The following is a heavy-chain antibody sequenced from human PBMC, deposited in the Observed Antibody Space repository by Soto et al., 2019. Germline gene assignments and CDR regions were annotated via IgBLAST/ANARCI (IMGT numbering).Heavy chain of an antibody. J-gene: IGHJ5*01. Sequence: PSETLSRTCTVSASCIYSSSSYWGGIRQPPGHGLEWIGNTYHSGSPSYNPSLNILLTSPIYTANNHVSCTLSSWTAADTAVYYCAREKRVAPINMVRGRIVQTQSNWLDSWGKGITVTVSS. V-gene: IGHV4-30-4*01. CDR2: TYHSGSP. CDR3: AREKRVAPINMVRGRIVQTQSNWLDS. D-gene: IGHD3-10*01. CDR1: ASCIYSSSSY.